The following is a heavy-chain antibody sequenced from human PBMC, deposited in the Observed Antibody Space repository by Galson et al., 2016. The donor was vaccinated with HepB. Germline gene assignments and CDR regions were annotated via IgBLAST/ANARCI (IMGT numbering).Heavy chain of an antibody. J-gene: IGHJ1*01. CDR1: GYTFTGYY. D-gene: IGHD6-13*01. V-gene: IGHV1-2*06. CDR3: AIDGGYGSMFHH. CDR2: ISPNSGGT. Sequence: SVKVSCKASGYTFTGYYMHWVRQAPGQGLEWMGRISPNSGGTDYAQKFQGRVTMTRDTSITTAYMDLRRLRSDDTAVYYCAIDGGYGSMFHHWGQGTLVTVSS.